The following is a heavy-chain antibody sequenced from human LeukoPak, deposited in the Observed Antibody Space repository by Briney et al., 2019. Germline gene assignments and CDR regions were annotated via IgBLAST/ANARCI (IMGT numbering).Heavy chain of an antibody. J-gene: IGHJ4*02. CDR1: GFTFSSYW. Sequence: PEGSLRLSCAASGFTFSSYWMHWVRQAPGKGLVWVSHINRDGSTTYYADSVKGRFTISRDNAKNTLYLQMNSLRAEDTAVYYCAMDAAVKDSWGQGTLVTVSS. CDR2: INRDGSTT. V-gene: IGHV3-74*01. D-gene: IGHD4-17*01. CDR3: AMDAAVKDS.